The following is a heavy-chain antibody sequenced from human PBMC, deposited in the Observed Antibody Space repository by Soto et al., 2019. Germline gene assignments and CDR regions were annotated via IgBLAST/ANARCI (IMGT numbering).Heavy chain of an antibody. CDR1: GFTFNNAW. J-gene: IGHJ4*01. CDR3: TTAGFTSARSEQ. V-gene: IGHV3-15*07. Sequence: EVQLVESGGGLVKPGGSLRLSCAASGFTFNNAWMNWVRQAPGKGLEWVGLIKTKTDGGTTDYAAPVKGRFTISRDDSKDTLYLPMNSLEIEDTAVFYCTTAGFTSARSEQWGQGTLVTVSS. CDR2: IKTKTDGGTT. D-gene: IGHD3-10*01.